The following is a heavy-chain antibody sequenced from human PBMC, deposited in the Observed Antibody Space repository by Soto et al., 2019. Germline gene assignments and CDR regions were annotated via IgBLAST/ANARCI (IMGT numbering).Heavy chain of an antibody. D-gene: IGHD3-16*01. CDR2: IKQDGNEK. CDR3: VGALTYEVPYYYYGMDV. CDR1: GFMFSTYL. J-gene: IGHJ6*02. Sequence: LRLSCAASGFMFSTYLMSWVRQAPGKGLEWVANIKQDGNEKFYVDSVKGRFTISRDNAKKSLYLQMNSLRADDTAVHYCVGALTYEVPYYYYGMDVWGQGTTVTVSS. V-gene: IGHV3-7*01.